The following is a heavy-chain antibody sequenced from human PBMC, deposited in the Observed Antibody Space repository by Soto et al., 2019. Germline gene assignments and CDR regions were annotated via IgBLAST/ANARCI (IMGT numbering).Heavy chain of an antibody. CDR2: IYYSGST. J-gene: IGHJ4*02. CDR1: GWSLSGYY. V-gene: IGHV4-59*08. D-gene: IGHD6-6*01. Sequence: SETLSLTCAVYGWSLSGYYLNWIRHPPGKALEWIVYIYYSGSTNYNPSLKSRVTISVDTSKNQFSLKLSSVTVAYTAVYYCARHLSSSSFNDYWGQGTLVTVSS. CDR3: ARHLSSSSFNDY.